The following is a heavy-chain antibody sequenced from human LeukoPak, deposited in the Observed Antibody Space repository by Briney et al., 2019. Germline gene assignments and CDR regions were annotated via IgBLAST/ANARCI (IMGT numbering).Heavy chain of an antibody. J-gene: IGHJ4*02. CDR1: GGSISSSSYY. Sequence: PSETLSLTCTVSGGSISSSSYYWGWIRQPPGKGLEWTGSIYYSGSTYYNPSLKSRVTISVDTSKNQFSLKLSSVTAADTAVYYCASGSQFDYWGQGTLITVSS. V-gene: IGHV4-39*07. D-gene: IGHD3-10*01. CDR2: IYYSGST. CDR3: ASGSQFDY.